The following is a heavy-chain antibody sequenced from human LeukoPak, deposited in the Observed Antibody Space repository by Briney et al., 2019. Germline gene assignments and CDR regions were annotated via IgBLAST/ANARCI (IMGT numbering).Heavy chain of an antibody. CDR3: ARGYYDILTGYYFDY. CDR1: GGSISSSNW. V-gene: IGHV4-4*02. D-gene: IGHD3-9*01. Sequence: SETLSLTCAVSGGSISSSNWWSWVRHPPGKGLEWIGEIYHSGSTNYNPSLKSRVTISVDKSKNQFSLKLSSVTAADTAVYYCARGYYDILTGYYFDYWGQGTLVTVSS. J-gene: IGHJ4*02. CDR2: IYHSGST.